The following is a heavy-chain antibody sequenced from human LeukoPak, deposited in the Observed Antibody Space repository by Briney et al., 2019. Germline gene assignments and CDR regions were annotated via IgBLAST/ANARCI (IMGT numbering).Heavy chain of an antibody. J-gene: IGHJ4*02. CDR1: GYTFTGYY. CDR3: APTNSWYYYFDY. D-gene: IGHD6-13*01. Sequence: GASVKVSCKASGYTFTGYYIHWVRQAPGQGLEWMGWINPNGGGTNYAQKFQDRVTLTRDTSISTAFMELSRLRSDDTAVYYCAPTNSWYYYFDYWGQGTLVTVSS. V-gene: IGHV1-2*02. CDR2: INPNGGGT.